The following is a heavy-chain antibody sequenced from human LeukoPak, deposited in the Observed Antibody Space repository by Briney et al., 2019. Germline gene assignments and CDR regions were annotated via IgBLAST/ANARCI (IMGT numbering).Heavy chain of an antibody. J-gene: IGHJ4*02. Sequence: PWETLSLTCSVSGGSISNYYWGWVRQPPGRGLEWVGYIYYSGSTNSTPSLKSRVTVSVDPSKNQFSLKLSSVTAADTAVYYCARLTSSSSGSSFDSWGQGTLVTVSS. V-gene: IGHV4-59*08. CDR3: ARLTSSSSGSSFDS. CDR2: IYYSGST. CDR1: GGSISNYY. D-gene: IGHD6-13*01.